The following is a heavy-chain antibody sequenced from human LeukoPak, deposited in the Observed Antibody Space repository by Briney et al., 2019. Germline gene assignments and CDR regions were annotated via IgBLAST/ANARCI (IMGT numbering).Heavy chain of an antibody. J-gene: IGHJ5*02. D-gene: IGHD2-2*01. CDR1: GGSFSGYY. V-gene: IGHV4-59*01. Sequence: SETLSLTCAVYGGSFSGYYWGWIRQPPGKGLEWMGYIYYTGSTSDNPSLKSRVTMSVDTSKNQFSLRLSSVTTADTAVYYCARTTEDCNSASCYQYCFDPWGQGTLVTVSS. CDR2: IYYTGST. CDR3: ARTTEDCNSASCYQYCFDP.